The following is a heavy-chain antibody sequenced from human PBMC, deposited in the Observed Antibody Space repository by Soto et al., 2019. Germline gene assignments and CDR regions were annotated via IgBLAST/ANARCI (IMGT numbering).Heavy chain of an antibody. CDR2: ISAYNGNT. V-gene: IGHV1-18*01. D-gene: IGHD6-19*01. Sequence: ASVKVSCKASGYTFTNFGISWVRQAPGQGLEWMGWISAYNGNTDYAQKLQGRVTMTTDTSTSTAYMELRSLRSDDTAVYYCARVKASGCLNWFDPCGQGTLVTVSS. CDR3: ARVKASGCLNWFDP. CDR1: GYTFTNFG. J-gene: IGHJ5*02.